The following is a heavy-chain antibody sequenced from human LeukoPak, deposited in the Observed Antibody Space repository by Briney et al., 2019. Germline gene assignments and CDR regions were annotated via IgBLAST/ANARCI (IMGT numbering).Heavy chain of an antibody. CDR2: INPSGGST. J-gene: IGHJ4*02. D-gene: IGHD3-10*01. CDR3: ARWYYYGSGSYYLDY. CDR1: GYTFTSYY. V-gene: IGHV1-46*01. Sequence: GASVKVSCKASGYTFTSYYMHWVRQAPGQGLEWMGIINPSGGSTSYAQKFQGRVTMTRDTSTSTVYMELSSLRSGDTAVYYCARWYYYGSGSYYLDYWGQGTLVTVSS.